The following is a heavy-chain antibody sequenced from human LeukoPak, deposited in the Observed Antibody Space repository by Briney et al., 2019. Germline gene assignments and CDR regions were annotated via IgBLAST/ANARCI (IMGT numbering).Heavy chain of an antibody. Sequence: SQTLSLTCTVSGGSISSGGYYWSWIRQPPGKGLEWIGYIYHSGSTYYNPSLKSRVTISVDRSKNQFSLKLSSVTAADTAVYYCARDVYYDSSGYYYGEGKGWFDPWGQGTLVTVSS. D-gene: IGHD3-22*01. CDR1: GGSISSGGYY. J-gene: IGHJ5*02. V-gene: IGHV4-30-2*01. CDR2: IYHSGST. CDR3: ARDVYYDSSGYYYGEGKGWFDP.